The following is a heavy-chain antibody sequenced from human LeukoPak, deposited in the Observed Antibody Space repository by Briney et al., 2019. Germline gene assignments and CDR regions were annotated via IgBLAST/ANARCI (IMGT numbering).Heavy chain of an antibody. J-gene: IGHJ4*02. V-gene: IGHV1-18*04. Sequence: ASVKVSCKASGYTVPNYDISWVRQAPGQGLEWMGWISAYNGNTNYAQKLQGRVTMTTDTSTSTAYMELRRLRSDDPAVYYWAREGRYSSDIRGYYYPFDYWGQGTLVTVSS. CDR2: ISAYNGNT. CDR1: GYTVPNYD. CDR3: AREGRYSSDIRGYYYPFDY. D-gene: IGHD3-22*01.